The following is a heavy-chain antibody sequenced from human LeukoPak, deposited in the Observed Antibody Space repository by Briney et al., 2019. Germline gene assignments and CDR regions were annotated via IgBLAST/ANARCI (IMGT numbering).Heavy chain of an antibody. D-gene: IGHD2-21*02. J-gene: IGHJ4*02. CDR2: IYYNGRT. CDR3: ARDDGRGVVTPY. CDR1: GGSISSGDYY. V-gene: IGHV4-39*07. Sequence: SETLSLTCTVSGGSISSGDYYWGWIRQPPGKGLEWIGIIYYNGRTYYNPSLKSRVTISVDASKNQFSLKLISVTAADTAVYYCARDDGRGVVTPYWGQGTLVTVSS.